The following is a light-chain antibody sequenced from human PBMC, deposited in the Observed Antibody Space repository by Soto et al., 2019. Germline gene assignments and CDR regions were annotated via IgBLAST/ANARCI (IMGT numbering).Light chain of an antibody. CDR2: DVS. CDR1: SRDVGGYNS. V-gene: IGLV2-14*01. J-gene: IGLJ1*01. CDR3: SSYTTGGSYV. Sequence: QSALTQPASVSGSPGLSIAISCTGTSRDVGGYNSVSWYQQQPGKVPKLMIYDVSNRPSGVSNRFSGSKSGNTASLTISGLQAEDEGDYYCSSYTTGGSYVFGTWTKRTV.